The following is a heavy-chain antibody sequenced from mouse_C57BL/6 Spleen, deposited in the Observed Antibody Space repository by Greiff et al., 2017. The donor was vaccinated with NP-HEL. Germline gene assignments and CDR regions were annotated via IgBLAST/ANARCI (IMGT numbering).Heavy chain of an antibody. CDR1: GYSITSGYY. CDR3: ARDDYDRGYAMDY. Sequence: EVKLQESGPGLVKPSQSLSLTCSVTGYSITSGYYWNWIRQFPGNKLEWMGYISYDGSNNYNPSLKNRISITRDTSKNQFFLKLNSVTTEDTATYYCARDDYDRGYAMDYWGQRTSVTVSS. D-gene: IGHD2-4*01. V-gene: IGHV3-6*01. CDR2: ISYDGSN. J-gene: IGHJ4*01.